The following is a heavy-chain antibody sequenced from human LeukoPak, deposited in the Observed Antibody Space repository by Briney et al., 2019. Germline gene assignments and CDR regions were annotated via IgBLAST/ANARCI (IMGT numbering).Heavy chain of an antibody. D-gene: IGHD6-19*01. V-gene: IGHV3-9*01. CDR2: ISWNSGSI. Sequence: PVRSLRLSCAASGFTFDEYAIHAVRQAPGKGLEWVSGISWNSGSIGYAHSVKGGFTISRDNAQNSLYLQMNSLRAEDTALYYCAKDIGSGWFYGMDVWGQGTTVTVSS. CDR3: AKDIGSGWFYGMDV. J-gene: IGHJ6*02. CDR1: GFTFDEYA.